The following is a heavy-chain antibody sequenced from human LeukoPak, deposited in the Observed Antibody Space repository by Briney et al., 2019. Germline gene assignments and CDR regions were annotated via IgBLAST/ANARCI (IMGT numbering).Heavy chain of an antibody. V-gene: IGHV3-7*05. CDR1: GFTFSTYW. CDR3: ARVGWSAEGFDY. D-gene: IGHD6-25*01. Sequence: PGGSLRLSCAASGFTFSTYWMSWVRQAPGKGLEWVANIKYDGSEKYYVDSVKGRFTISRDNAKNSLSLQMNSLRVEDTAVYYCARVGWSAEGFDYWGQGILVTVSS. J-gene: IGHJ4*02. CDR2: IKYDGSEK.